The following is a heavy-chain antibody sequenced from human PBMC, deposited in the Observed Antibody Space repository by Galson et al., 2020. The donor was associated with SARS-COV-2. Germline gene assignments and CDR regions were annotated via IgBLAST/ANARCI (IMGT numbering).Heavy chain of an antibody. CDR2: ISGYNGYT. CDR3: ARDSERLSPDSSSSGYHYYGMDV. D-gene: IGHD6-6*01. Sequence: ASVKVSCKASGYTFTSYGISWVRQAPGQGLEWMGWISGYNGYTKYAQKLQGRVTMTTDTSTITAYMELRSLRSDDTAVYYCARDSERLSPDSSSSGYHYYGMDVWGQGTTVTVSS. J-gene: IGHJ6*02. V-gene: IGHV1-18*01. CDR1: GYTFTSYG.